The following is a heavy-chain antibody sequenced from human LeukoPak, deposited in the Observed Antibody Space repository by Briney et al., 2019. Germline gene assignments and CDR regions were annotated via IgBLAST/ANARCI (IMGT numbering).Heavy chain of an antibody. CDR1: GFTFSSYW. V-gene: IGHV3-7*01. Sequence: GGSLRLSCAASGFTFSSYWMTWVRQAPGRGLEWVATIKADGSDKYYVNSVKGRFTISRDNAKNSLSLQMGSLRAEDTAVYYCARGGLWGGDYWGQGTLVTVSS. CDR2: IKADGSDK. CDR3: ARGGLWGGDY. J-gene: IGHJ4*02. D-gene: IGHD3-16*01.